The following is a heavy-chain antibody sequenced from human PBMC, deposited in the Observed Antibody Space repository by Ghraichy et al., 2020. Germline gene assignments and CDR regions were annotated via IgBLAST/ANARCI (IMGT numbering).Heavy chain of an antibody. Sequence: SETLSLTCTVSGGSMSVGDYYWSWIRQHPAKGLEWIGHIYKTGISYDNPSLKSRVSISVDMTRNQFSLQLSSLPAADTAVYYCARTNGFDEAWYFGLWGRGTLVAVSS. CDR1: GGSMSVGDYY. CDR3: ARTNGFDEAWYFGL. D-gene: IGHD2-8*01. V-gene: IGHV4-31*03. J-gene: IGHJ2*01. CDR2: IYKTGIS.